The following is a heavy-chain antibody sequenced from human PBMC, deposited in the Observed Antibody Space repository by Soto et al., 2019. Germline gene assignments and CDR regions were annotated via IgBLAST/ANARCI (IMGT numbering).Heavy chain of an antibody. CDR1: GGSISSATYS. V-gene: IGHV4-39*01. CDR2: FYYSGST. J-gene: IGHJ6*02. Sequence: KPSETLSLTSSLSGGSISSATYSWCWIRHPPGKGLEWIGTFYYSGSTHYNPSLESRVTISVDTSKNQFSLKVSSLTAADTAVYYCARLGGYCSTSCYGYYGMDVWGQGTTVS. CDR3: ARLGGYCSTSCYGYYGMDV. D-gene: IGHD2-2*01.